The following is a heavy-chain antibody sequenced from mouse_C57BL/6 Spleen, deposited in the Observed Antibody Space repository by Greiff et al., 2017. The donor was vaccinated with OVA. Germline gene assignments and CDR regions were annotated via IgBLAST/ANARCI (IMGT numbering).Heavy chain of an antibody. J-gene: IGHJ2*01. CDR2: ISGGGGNT. CDR1: GFTFSSYT. Sequence: EVKLMESGGGLVKPGGSLKLSCAASGFTFSSYTMSWVRQTPEKRLEWVATISGGGGNTYYPDSVKGRFTISRDNAKNTLYLQMSSLRSEDTALYYCARQELTGFDYWGQGTTLTVSS. CDR3: ARQELTGFDY. D-gene: IGHD4-1*01. V-gene: IGHV5-9*01.